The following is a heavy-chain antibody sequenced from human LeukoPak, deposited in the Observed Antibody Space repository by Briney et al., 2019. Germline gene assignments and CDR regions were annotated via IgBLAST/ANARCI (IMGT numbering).Heavy chain of an antibody. CDR2: ISYDGSNK. V-gene: IGHV3-30*18. CDR3: AKDPGYSYGYFDY. Sequence: GGSLRLSCAASGFTFSSYSMNWVRQAPGKGLEWVAVISYDGSNKYYADSVKGRFTISRDNSKNTLYLQMNSLRAEDTAVYYCAKDPGYSYGYFDYWGQGTLVTVSS. J-gene: IGHJ4*02. CDR1: GFTFSSYS. D-gene: IGHD5-18*01.